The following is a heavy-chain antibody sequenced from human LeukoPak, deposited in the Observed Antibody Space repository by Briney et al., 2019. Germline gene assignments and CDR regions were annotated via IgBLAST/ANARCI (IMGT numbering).Heavy chain of an antibody. CDR1: GFTFSSYA. V-gene: IGHV3-64*02. CDR2: ISSNGGAT. D-gene: IGHD3-22*01. CDR3: VRSRDYYDSSGPGRAFDV. J-gene: IGHJ3*01. Sequence: GGSLRLSCAASGFTFSSYAMHWVRQAAGKGLEYVSGISSNGGATNYVDSVKGRFIISRDNSKNTLYLQMGSLRAEGMAVYYCVRSRDYYDSSGPGRAFDVWGQGTMVTVSS.